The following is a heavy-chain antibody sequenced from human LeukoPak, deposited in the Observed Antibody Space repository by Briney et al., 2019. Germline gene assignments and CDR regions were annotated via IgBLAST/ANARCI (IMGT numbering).Heavy chain of an antibody. CDR3: AGDDSGFGELLFDY. V-gene: IGHV3-7*04. D-gene: IGHD3-10*01. Sequence: PGGSLRLSCVASGFNFGDYWMTWVRQAPVKGLEWVASIKADGSERNYVDSVKGRFTISRDNPKNSLYLQMNSLRPEDTAMYYCAGDDSGFGELLFDYWGQGNLVTVSS. J-gene: IGHJ4*02. CDR2: IKADGSER. CDR1: GFNFGDYW.